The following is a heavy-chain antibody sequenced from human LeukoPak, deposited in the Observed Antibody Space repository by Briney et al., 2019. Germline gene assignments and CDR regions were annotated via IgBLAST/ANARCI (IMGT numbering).Heavy chain of an antibody. Sequence: GASVKVSCKASVYTFSGYYTFWVRQAPGQGLEWMGWINSDSGATNYAQKFQGRVTITRDTSISTAYMELSSLRSDDTGVYYCAGATTGTTFFDYWGQGTLVTVSS. CDR3: AGATTGTTFFDY. J-gene: IGHJ4*02. D-gene: IGHD1-1*01. CDR2: INSDSGAT. V-gene: IGHV1-2*02. CDR1: VYTFSGYY.